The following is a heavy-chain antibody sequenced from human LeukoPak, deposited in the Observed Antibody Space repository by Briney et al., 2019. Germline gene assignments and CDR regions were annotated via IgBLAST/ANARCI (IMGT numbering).Heavy chain of an antibody. D-gene: IGHD2-2*01. CDR3: ARGSSTHGENYFDY. Sequence: KAGGSVRHLCAASGFTFSSYSMNWVRQAPGKGLEWVSSISSRSSYIYYADSVKGRFTISRDNAKKSLSLQMNSLRAEDTAVYYCARGSSTHGENYFDYWGQGTLVTVSS. J-gene: IGHJ4*02. CDR2: ISSRSSYI. CDR1: GFTFSSYS. V-gene: IGHV3-21*01.